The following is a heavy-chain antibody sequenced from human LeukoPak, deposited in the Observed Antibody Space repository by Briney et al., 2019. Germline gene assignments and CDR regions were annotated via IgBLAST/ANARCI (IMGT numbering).Heavy chain of an antibody. V-gene: IGHV3-9*01. D-gene: IGHD4-17*01. J-gene: IGHJ6*02. CDR3: AKDIDYGDYHGMDV. CDR2: ISWNSGSI. CDR1: GFTFDDYA. Sequence: PGGSLRLSCAASGFTFDDYAMHWVRQAPGKGLEWVSGISWNSGSIGYADSVKGRFTISRDNAKNSLYLQMNSLRAEDTALYYCAKDIDYGDYHGMDVWGQGTTVTVSS.